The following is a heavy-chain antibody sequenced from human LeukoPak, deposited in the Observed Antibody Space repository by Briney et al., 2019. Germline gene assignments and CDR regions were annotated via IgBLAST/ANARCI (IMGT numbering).Heavy chain of an antibody. CDR3: ARDREYYDFWSGYYKGDAFDI. D-gene: IGHD3-3*01. V-gene: IGHV1-69*06. J-gene: IGHJ3*02. CDR1: GGTFSSYA. Sequence: ASVKVSCKASGGTFSSYAISWVRQAPGQGLEWMGGIIPIFGTANYAQKFQGRVTITADKSTSTAYMELSSLRSEDTAVYYCARDREYYDFWSGYYKGDAFDIWGQGTMVTVSS. CDR2: IIPIFGTA.